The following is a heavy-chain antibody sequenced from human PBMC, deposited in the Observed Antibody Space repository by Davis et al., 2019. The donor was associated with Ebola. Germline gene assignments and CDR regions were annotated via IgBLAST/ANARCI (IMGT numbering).Heavy chain of an antibody. V-gene: IGHV1-2*02. CDR3: ARGAYYDFWSGYHYCMDV. Sequence: ASVKVSCKASGYTFTGYYMHWVRQAPGQGLEWMGWINPNSGGTNYAQKFQGRVTMTRDTSISTAYMELSRLRSDDTAVYYCARGAYYDFWSGYHYCMDVWGKGTTVTVSS. CDR1: GYTFTGYY. D-gene: IGHD3-3*01. J-gene: IGHJ6*03. CDR2: INPNSGGT.